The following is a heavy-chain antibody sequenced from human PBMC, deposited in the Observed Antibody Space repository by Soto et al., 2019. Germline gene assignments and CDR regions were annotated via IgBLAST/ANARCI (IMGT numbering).Heavy chain of an antibody. CDR2: INAGNGNT. J-gene: IGHJ5*02. CDR1: GITFTTCA. D-gene: IGHD3-22*01. V-gene: IGHV1-3*01. Sequence: ASVKVSCKAPGITFTTCAIHWLRQAPGQGLEWMGWINAGNGNTRYSQKFQGRVTLTSDTSASTAYMDPSSLTSEDTAIYYCARAISGYVTWGQGTLVTVSS. CDR3: ARAISGYVT.